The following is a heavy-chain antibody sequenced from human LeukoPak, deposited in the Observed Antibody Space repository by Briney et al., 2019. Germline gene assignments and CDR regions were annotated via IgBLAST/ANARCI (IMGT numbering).Heavy chain of an antibody. V-gene: IGHV3-23*01. CDR3: AKVLAYYYDKSGFPGIDY. Sequence: PGGSLRLSCVASGFTFSSYAMSWVRQAPGKGLEWVSANSGSGGSTYYADSVKGRFTISRDNSKNTLYLQMNSLRAEDTAVYYCAKVLAYYYDKSGFPGIDYWGQGTLVSVSS. J-gene: IGHJ4*02. D-gene: IGHD3-22*01. CDR1: GFTFSSYA. CDR2: NSGSGGST.